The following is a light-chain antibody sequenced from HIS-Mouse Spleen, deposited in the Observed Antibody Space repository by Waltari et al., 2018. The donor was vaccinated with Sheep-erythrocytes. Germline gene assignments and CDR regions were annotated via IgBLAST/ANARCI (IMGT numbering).Light chain of an antibody. CDR2: DGS. CDR3: CSYAGSYTVV. Sequence: QSALTQPRSVSGSPGQSVTISCTGTSSDVGGYNYVSWYQQHPGKAPKLIFYDGSKRASGSLGGSHGPKSGNTASLTISGLQAEDEADYYCCSYAGSYTVVFGGGTKLTVL. CDR1: SSDVGGYNY. V-gene: IGLV2-11*01. J-gene: IGLJ2*01.